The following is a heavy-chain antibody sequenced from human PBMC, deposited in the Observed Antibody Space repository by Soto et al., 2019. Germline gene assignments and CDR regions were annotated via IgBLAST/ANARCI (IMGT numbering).Heavy chain of an antibody. CDR2: IYYSGST. CDR1: GGSISSSSYY. Sequence: SETLSLTCTVSGGSISSSSYYWGWFRQPPGKGLEWIGSIYYSGSTYYNPSLKSRVTISVDTSKNQFSLKLSSVTAADTAVYYCASQRSDDFDYWGQGTLVTVSS. D-gene: IGHD1-26*01. V-gene: IGHV4-39*01. J-gene: IGHJ4*02. CDR3: ASQRSDDFDY.